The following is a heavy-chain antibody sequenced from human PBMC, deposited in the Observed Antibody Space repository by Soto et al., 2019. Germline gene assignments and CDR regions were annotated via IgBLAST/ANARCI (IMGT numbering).Heavy chain of an antibody. CDR1: GGSIISNNHY. CDR3: ARRSTISRGFDY. Sequence: SETLSLTCTVSGGSIISNNHYWGWIRQPPGKGLEWIGNIYYSGTTYYNPSLKSRVTMSVDTSKGQFSLKLSSMTVVDTAVYFCARRSTISRGFDYWGQGTLVTVSS. D-gene: IGHD3-9*01. CDR2: IYYSGTT. V-gene: IGHV4-39*01. J-gene: IGHJ4*02.